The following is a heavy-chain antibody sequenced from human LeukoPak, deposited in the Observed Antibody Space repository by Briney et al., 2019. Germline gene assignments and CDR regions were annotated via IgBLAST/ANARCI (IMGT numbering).Heavy chain of an antibody. CDR1: GSTFSSYS. CDR3: ARDVGGYLLAPNDAFDI. V-gene: IGHV3-48*01. CDR2: ISSSSSTI. J-gene: IGHJ3*02. D-gene: IGHD3-16*02. Sequence: GGSLRLSCAASGSTFSSYSMNWVRQAPGKGLEWVSYISSSSSTIYYADSVKGRFTISRDNAKNSLYLQMNSLRAEDTAVYYCARDVGGYLLAPNDAFDIWGQGTMVTVSS.